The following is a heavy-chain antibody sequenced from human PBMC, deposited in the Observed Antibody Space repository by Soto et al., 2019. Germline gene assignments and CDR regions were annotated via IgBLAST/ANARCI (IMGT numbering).Heavy chain of an antibody. Sequence: QVQLQESGPGLVRPSGTLSLTCAVSGASISSTTSGNWWSWVRQPPGKGLEWIGEIYHSGSTNYNPSLKRRVTMSVDKSKNQFSLTLSSVTAADTAVYYCARMVGATLVDFWGQGTLVTVSS. V-gene: IGHV4-4*02. D-gene: IGHD1-26*01. CDR2: IYHSGST. CDR3: ARMVGATLVDF. CDR1: GASISSTTSGNW. J-gene: IGHJ4*02.